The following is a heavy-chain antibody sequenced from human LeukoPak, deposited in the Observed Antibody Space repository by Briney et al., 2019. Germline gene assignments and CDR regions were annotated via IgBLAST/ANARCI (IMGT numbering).Heavy chain of an antibody. CDR2: IRYDGSNK. V-gene: IGHV3-30*02. D-gene: IGHD3-10*02. Sequence: HPGGSLRLSCVASGFTFSYNGMHWVRQAPGKGLEWVAFIRYDGSNKYYADSVKDRFTISRDNAKNALFLQMNSLRAEDTAVYYCARGSGISMWDYFDYWGQGTLVTVSS. CDR3: ARGSGISMWDYFDY. J-gene: IGHJ4*02. CDR1: GFTFSYNG.